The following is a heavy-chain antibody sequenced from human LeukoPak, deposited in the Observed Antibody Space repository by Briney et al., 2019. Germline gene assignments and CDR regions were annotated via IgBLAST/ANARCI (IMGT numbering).Heavy chain of an antibody. D-gene: IGHD1-26*01. Sequence: SETLSLTCTVSGGSIIGYYWSWIRQPPGKGLEWFGYIYYTGSTNYNPSLKSRVTISVDTSNNQFSLKLGSVTAADTAVYYCARLSGSSRSYFDYWGQGTLVTVSS. V-gene: IGHV4-59*01. CDR3: ARLSGSSRSYFDY. CDR1: GGSIIGYY. J-gene: IGHJ4*02. CDR2: IYYTGST.